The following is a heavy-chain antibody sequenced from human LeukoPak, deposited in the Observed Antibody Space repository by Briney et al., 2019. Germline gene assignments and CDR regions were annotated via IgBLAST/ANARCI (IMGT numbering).Heavy chain of an antibody. J-gene: IGHJ6*03. Sequence: PSETLSLTCTVSGGSISSYYWGWIRQPPGKGPEWIGCIYYSGSTNYNPSFKSRVTISVDTSKNQFSLKLSSVTAADTAVYYCARAGPYSLVYYYYMDVWGKGTTVTISS. D-gene: IGHD2-15*01. CDR2: IYYSGST. CDR1: GGSISSYY. V-gene: IGHV4-59*01. CDR3: ARAGPYSLVYYYYMDV.